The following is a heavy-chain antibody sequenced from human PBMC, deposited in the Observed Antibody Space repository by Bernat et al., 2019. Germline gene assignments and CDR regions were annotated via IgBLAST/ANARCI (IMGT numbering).Heavy chain of an antibody. V-gene: IGHV3-30*18. CDR3: AKEVRYCSGGSCYYYYGMDV. CDR2: ISYDGSNK. D-gene: IGHD2-15*01. J-gene: IGHJ6*02. Sequence: QVQLVESGGGVVQPGRSLRLSCAASGFTFSSYGMHWVRQAPGKGLEWVAVISYDGSNKYYADSVKGRFTISRDNSKNTLYLQMNSLRAEDTAVYYCAKEVRYCSGGSCYYYYGMDVWGQGTTVTVSS. CDR1: GFTFSSYG.